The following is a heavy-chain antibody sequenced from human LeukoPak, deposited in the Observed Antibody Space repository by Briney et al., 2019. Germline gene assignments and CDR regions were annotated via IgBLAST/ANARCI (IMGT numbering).Heavy chain of an antibody. V-gene: IGHV4-30-4*01. J-gene: IGHJ4*02. CDR3: ARGGDIASSVGSHFDY. CDR2: ISKSGGT. CDR1: GGSISSGDYY. Sequence: MSSETLSLTCTVSGGSISSGDYYWSWIRQPPGKGLEWIGYISKSGGTYYNPSVSRRLTISRDTSKNQFSVRLSSVTAADTAVYYCARGGDIASSVGSHFDYWGQGSLVTVSS. D-gene: IGHD5/OR15-5a*01.